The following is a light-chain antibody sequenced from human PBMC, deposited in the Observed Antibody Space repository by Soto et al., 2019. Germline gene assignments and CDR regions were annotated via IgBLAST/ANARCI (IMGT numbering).Light chain of an antibody. Sequence: DIQMTQSPSYVSASVGDRVTITCRASQGIKNWLAWYHQKPGKAPNLLIYTGSSLQSGVPSRFSGSGSGTDFTLTINSLQPEDFATYYCQQAASFPITFGQVTRLENK. V-gene: IGKV1-12*01. J-gene: IGKJ5*01. CDR3: QQAASFPIT. CDR2: TGS. CDR1: QGIKNW.